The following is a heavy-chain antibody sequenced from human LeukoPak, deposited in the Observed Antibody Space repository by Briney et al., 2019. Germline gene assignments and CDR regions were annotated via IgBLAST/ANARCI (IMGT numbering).Heavy chain of an antibody. Sequence: GGSLRLSCAASGFTISSYAMHWVRQAPGKGLEYVSAISSNGDSTYYANSVKGRFTISRDNSKNTLYLQMGSLRAEDMAVYYCARGAKGDLYDYWGQGTLVTVSS. CDR3: ARGAKGDLYDY. CDR1: GFTISSYA. D-gene: IGHD2-21*01. J-gene: IGHJ4*02. CDR2: ISSNGDST. V-gene: IGHV3-64*01.